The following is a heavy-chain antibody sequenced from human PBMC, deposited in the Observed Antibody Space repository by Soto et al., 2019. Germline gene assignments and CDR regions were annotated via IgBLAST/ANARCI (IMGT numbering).Heavy chain of an antibody. CDR1: GGSISSGGYY. J-gene: IGHJ4*02. Sequence: PSETLSLTCTVSGGSISSGGYYWSWIRQHPGKGLEWIGYIYYSGSTYYNPSLKSRVTISVDTSKNQFSLKLSSVTAADTAVYYCARSMVRGVIISSLGYFDYWGQGTLVTVSS. D-gene: IGHD3-10*01. CDR3: ARSMVRGVIISSLGYFDY. V-gene: IGHV4-31*03. CDR2: IYYSGST.